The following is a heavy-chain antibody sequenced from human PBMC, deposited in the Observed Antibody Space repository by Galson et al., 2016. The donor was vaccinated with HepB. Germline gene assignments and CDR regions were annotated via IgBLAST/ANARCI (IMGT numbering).Heavy chain of an antibody. CDR1: GFSVSSKY. J-gene: IGHJ3*02. Sequence: SLRLSCAASGFSVSSKYMSWVRQIPGKGLEWVSVIYSGGSTFYADSAKGRFTIPRDNVKNTVYLQMNSVTDEDTAVYYCARSPSNWFGPSTFDIWGQGTMVIVSS. V-gene: IGHV3-53*01. CDR3: ARSPSNWFGPSTFDI. D-gene: IGHD6-13*01. CDR2: IYSGGST.